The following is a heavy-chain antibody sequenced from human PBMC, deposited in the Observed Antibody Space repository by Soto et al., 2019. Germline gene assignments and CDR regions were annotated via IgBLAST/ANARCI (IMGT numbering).Heavy chain of an antibody. CDR1: GYTFTSYG. Sequence: QVQLVQSGAEVKKPGASVKVSCKASGYTFTSYGISWVRQAPGQGLEWMGWISAYNGNTNYAQKLQGRVTMTTDTSTSTAYMGLRILRSDDTAVYYCARWGMITFGGVICRSFDYWGQGTLVTVSS. CDR3: ARWGMITFGGVICRSFDY. CDR2: ISAYNGNT. V-gene: IGHV1-18*01. J-gene: IGHJ4*02. D-gene: IGHD3-16*01.